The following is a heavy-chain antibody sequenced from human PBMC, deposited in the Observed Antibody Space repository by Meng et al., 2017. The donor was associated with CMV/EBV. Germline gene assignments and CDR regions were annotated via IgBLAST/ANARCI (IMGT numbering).Heavy chain of an antibody. D-gene: IGHD3-10*01. CDR2: IYYSGST. Sequence: SETLSLTCTVSGGSVSSGSYYWSWIRQPPGKGLEWIGYIYYSGSTNYNPSLKRRVTISVDTSKNQFSLKLSSVTAADTAVSYCASGKYYYGSGSYYNPYYWGQGTLVTVSS. V-gene: IGHV4-61*01. CDR3: ASGKYYYGSGSYYNPYY. CDR1: GGSVSSGSYY. J-gene: IGHJ4*02.